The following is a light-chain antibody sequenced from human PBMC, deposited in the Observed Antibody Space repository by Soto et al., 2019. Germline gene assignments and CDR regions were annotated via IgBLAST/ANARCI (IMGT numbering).Light chain of an antibody. CDR3: QQQGT. J-gene: IGKJ2*01. Sequence: EIVLTQSPGTLSLSPGERATLSCRASRSLSSSYVVWYQQKPGQAPRLLIYAASRRATGIPDRFSGSGSATKYTLTISRLGPEDFAVYYCQQQGTFGQGTKLEIK. V-gene: IGKV3-20*01. CDR1: RSLSSSY. CDR2: AAS.